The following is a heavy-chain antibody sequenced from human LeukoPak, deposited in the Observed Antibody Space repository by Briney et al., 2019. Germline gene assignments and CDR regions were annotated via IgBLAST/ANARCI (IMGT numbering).Heavy chain of an antibody. CDR1: GGTFISYA. D-gene: IGHD5-18*01. V-gene: IGHV1-69*05. J-gene: IGHJ4*02. CDR3: AREVDTAMVRLLDY. Sequence: GASVKVSCKASGGTFISYAISWVRQAPGQGLEWMGRIIPIFGTANYAQKFQGRVTITTDESTSTAYMELSSLRSEDTAVYYCAREVDTAMVRLLDYWGQGTLVAVSS. CDR2: IIPIFGTA.